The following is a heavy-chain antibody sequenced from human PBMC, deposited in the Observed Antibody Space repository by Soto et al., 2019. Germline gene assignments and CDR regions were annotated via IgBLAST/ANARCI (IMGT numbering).Heavy chain of an antibody. CDR2: INHSGST. J-gene: IGHJ6*02. Sequence: QVQLQQWGAGLLKASETLSLTCAVYGGSFSGYYWRWIRQPPGKGLEWIGDINHSGSTNYNPSLTSRVTTSVATSTHQFSLKLSSVTATDTAVYYCAREEVPQWFTKGYYGMDVWGPGTTITISS. CDR3: AREEVPQWFTKGYYGMDV. D-gene: IGHD2-8*01. V-gene: IGHV4-34*01. CDR1: GGSFSGYY.